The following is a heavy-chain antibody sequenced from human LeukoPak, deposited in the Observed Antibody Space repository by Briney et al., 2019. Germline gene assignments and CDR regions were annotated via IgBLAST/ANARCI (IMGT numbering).Heavy chain of an antibody. CDR3: ARDVSSSWADAFDI. V-gene: IGHV3-21*01. CDR1: GFTFRSYS. Sequence: RGSLRLSCAASGFTFRSYSKNWVRQAPGKGLEWVSSISSSSSYIYYADSVKGRFTISRDNAKNSLYLQMNSLRAEDTAVYYCARDVSSSWADAFDIWGQGTMVTVSS. J-gene: IGHJ3*02. CDR2: ISSSSSYI. D-gene: IGHD6-13*01.